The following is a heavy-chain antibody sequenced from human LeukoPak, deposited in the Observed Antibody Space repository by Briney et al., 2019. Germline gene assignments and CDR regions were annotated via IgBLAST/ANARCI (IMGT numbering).Heavy chain of an antibody. D-gene: IGHD3-9*01. V-gene: IGHV3-7*01. J-gene: IGHJ6*04. CDR2: IKQDGSEK. CDR1: GSTFSSYW. CDR3: ARLRYRAPVDV. Sequence: GGSLRLSCAASGSTFSSYWMSWVRQAPGKGLEWVANIKQDGSEKYYVDSVKGRFTISRDNAKNSLYLQMNSLRAEDTAVYYCARLRYRAPVDVWGKGTTVTVSS.